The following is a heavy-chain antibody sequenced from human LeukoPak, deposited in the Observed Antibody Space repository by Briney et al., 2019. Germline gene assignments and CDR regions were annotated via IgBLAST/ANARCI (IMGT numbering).Heavy chain of an antibody. CDR1: GSSYG. V-gene: IGHV3-30*18. CDR3: AKAQPTLISRSFDC. Sequence: GESLKISCAASGSSYGMHWVRQAPGKGLEWVAVISSDGKTEIYADSVRGRFTISRDNSKGTHYLQMNSLRSEDTAVYYCAKAQPTLISRSFDCWGQGALVTVPS. D-gene: IGHD3-10*01. J-gene: IGHJ4*02. CDR2: ISSDGKTE.